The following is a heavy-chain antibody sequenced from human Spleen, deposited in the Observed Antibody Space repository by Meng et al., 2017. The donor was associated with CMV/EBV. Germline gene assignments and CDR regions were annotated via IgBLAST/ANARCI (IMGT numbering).Heavy chain of an antibody. CDR2: IRNKAYGGTA. D-gene: IGHD2-2*01. CDR3: TRRYCSSSTCYWSLDY. Sequence: GGSLRLSCTTSGFTFDDYAMTWVRQAPGKGLEWVGFIRNKAYGGTADYAASVKGRFTISRDDSKSIAYLQMNSLKTEDTAVYYCTRRYCSSSTCYWSLDYWGQGTLVTVSS. CDR1: GFTFDDYA. V-gene: IGHV3-49*04. J-gene: IGHJ4*02.